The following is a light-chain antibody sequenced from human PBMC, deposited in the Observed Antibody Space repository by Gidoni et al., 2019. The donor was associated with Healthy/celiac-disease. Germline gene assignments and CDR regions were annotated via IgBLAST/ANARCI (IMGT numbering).Light chain of an antibody. J-gene: IGLJ3*02. CDR3: AAWDDSLRDV. Sequence: QSVLTQPPSASGTPGQRVTISCSGSSSNIGSNYVYWYQQLPGTAPKLLIYRNNQRPSGVPDRFSGSKSGTSASLAISGLRSEDEADYYCAAWDDSLRDVFGGGTK. V-gene: IGLV1-47*01. CDR1: SSNIGSNY. CDR2: RNN.